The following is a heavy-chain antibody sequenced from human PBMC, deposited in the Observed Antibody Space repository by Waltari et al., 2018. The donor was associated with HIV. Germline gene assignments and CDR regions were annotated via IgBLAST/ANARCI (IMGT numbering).Heavy chain of an antibody. CDR1: GGSISSYY. V-gene: IGHV4-59*01. CDR2: IYYSGST. CDR3: ARASLTYYYDSSGYSFDY. D-gene: IGHD3-22*01. J-gene: IGHJ4*02. Sequence: QVQLQESGPGLVKPSETLSLNCTVYGGSISSYYWSWIRQPPGKGLEWIGYIYYSGSTNDNPSLKSRVTISVDTSKSQFSLKLSSVTAADTAVYYCARASLTYYYDSSGYSFDYWGQGTLVTVSS.